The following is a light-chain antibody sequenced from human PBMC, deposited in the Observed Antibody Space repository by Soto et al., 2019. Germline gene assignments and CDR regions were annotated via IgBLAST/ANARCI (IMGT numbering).Light chain of an antibody. J-gene: IGKJ1*01. Sequence: DIQMTQSPSSLSASVGERVSITCQASQAITNFLNWYQQKPGKAPKLLIYDASILGTGVPSRFSGSGSGTDFTFTISSLQPEDIATYYFQQYDELPWTFGQGTRVEIK. V-gene: IGKV1-33*01. CDR1: QAITNF. CDR2: DAS. CDR3: QQYDELPWT.